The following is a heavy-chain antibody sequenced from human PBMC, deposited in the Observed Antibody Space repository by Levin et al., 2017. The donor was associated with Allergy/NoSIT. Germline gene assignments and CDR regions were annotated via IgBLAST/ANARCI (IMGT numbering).Heavy chain of an antibody. Sequence: GASVKVSCAVSGFTFGDYAMKWFRQAPGKGLEWISFIRSNAHGGTTEYAASVKGRFTMSRDDSKSIAYLQMNSLKTEDTALYFCTRVLVAAGPRLDYWGQGTLVTVSS. CDR3: TRVLVAAGPRLDY. V-gene: IGHV3-49*03. J-gene: IGHJ4*02. CDR1: GFTFGDYA. D-gene: IGHD6-13*01. CDR2: IRSNAHGGTT.